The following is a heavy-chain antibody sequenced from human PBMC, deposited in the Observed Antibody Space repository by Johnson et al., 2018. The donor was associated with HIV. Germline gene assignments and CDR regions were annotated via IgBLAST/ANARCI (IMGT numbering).Heavy chain of an antibody. CDR2: IYSGGST. CDR3: ARDGESQQLPLGDAFDV. CDR1: GFSVSNTY. Sequence: EVQLVESGGGLVQPGRSLRLSCGASGFSVSNTYMNWVRQAPGKGLEWVSVIYSGGSTYYADSVRGRFTISRDNSKNALYLQMSSLRVEDTAMYYCARDGESQQLPLGDAFDVWGQGTMVTVSS. V-gene: IGHV3-66*01. J-gene: IGHJ3*01. D-gene: IGHD6-13*01.